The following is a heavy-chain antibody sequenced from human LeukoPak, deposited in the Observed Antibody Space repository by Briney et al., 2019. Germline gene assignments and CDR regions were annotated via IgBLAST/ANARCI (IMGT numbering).Heavy chain of an antibody. CDR3: ARSGIGRGFDI. V-gene: IGHV3-30*03. J-gene: IGHJ3*02. CDR2: ISYDGSNK. D-gene: IGHD2/OR15-2a*01. CDR1: GFTFSSYG. Sequence: GRSLRLSCAASGFTFSSYGMHWVRQAPGKGLEWVAVISYDGSNKYYADSVKGRFTISRDNSKNTLYLQMNSLRAEDTAVYYCARSGIGRGFDIWGQGATVTVSS.